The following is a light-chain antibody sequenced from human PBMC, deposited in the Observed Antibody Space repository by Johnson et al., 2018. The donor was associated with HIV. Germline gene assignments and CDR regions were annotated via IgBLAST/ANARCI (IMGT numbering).Light chain of an antibody. CDR1: SSNIGNNY. CDR2: DNN. Sequence: QSVLTQPPSVSAAPGQKVTISCSGSSSNIGNNYVSWYQQLPGTAPKLLIYDNNKRPSGIPDRFSGSKSGTSATLGITGLPTGDEADSHCATWDSSLSVYVFGTGTKVTVL. V-gene: IGLV1-51*01. J-gene: IGLJ1*01. CDR3: ATWDSSLSVYV.